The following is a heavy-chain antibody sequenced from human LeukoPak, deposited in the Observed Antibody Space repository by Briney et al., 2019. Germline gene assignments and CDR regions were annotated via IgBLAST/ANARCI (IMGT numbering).Heavy chain of an antibody. Sequence: SETLSLTCTVSGGTLSSYYWSWIRQPPGKGLEWIGYIFYSGSTNYSPSLKSRVTISVDTSNNRFSLKLTSVTTADTAVYYCARRRFYHQIWGQGTMVTVSS. CDR2: IFYSGST. J-gene: IGHJ3*02. CDR1: GGTLSSYY. D-gene: IGHD3-3*01. CDR3: ARRRFYHQI. V-gene: IGHV4-59*01.